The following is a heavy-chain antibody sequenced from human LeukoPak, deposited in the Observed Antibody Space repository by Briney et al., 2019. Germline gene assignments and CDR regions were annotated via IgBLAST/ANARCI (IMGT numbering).Heavy chain of an antibody. CDR3: ATSSGWKSNIDY. V-gene: IGHV1-2*02. J-gene: IGHJ4*02. D-gene: IGHD6-19*01. CDR2: INPNSGGT. CDR1: GYTFTGYY. Sequence: ASVKVSCKASGYTFTGYYMHWVRQAPGQGLEWMGWINPNSGGTNYAQKCQGRVTMTRDTSISTAYMELSRLRSDDTAVFYCATSSGWKSNIDYWGQGTLVTVSS.